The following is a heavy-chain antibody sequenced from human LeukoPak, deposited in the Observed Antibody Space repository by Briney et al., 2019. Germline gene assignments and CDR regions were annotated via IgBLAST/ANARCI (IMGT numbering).Heavy chain of an antibody. CDR1: AGTFSSYA. D-gene: IGHD3-10*01. V-gene: IGHV1-69*13. J-gene: IGHJ6*03. CDR2: IIPIFGTA. Sequence: AASVKVSCKASAGTFSSYAISRVRQAPGQGLELMGGIIPIFGTANYAQKFQGRVTITADESTSTAYMELSSLRSEDTAVYYCARSWFGVSLGDYYFYYMDVWGKGTTVTISS. CDR3: ARSWFGVSLGDYYFYYMDV.